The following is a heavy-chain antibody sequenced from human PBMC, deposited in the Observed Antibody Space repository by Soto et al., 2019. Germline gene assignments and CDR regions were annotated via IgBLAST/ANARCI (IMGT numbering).Heavy chain of an antibody. V-gene: IGHV4-31*03. CDR3: ARLNWNDEGNWFDP. J-gene: IGHJ5*02. CDR1: GGSISSGAYY. Sequence: QVQLQESGPGLVKPSQTLSLTCTVSGGSISSGAYYWSWIRQHPGKGLEWIGYIYYSGRTYYNPSLNSRVTISIDTSKNQFSLKLSSVTAADTAVYYCARLNWNDEGNWFDPWGQGTLVTVSS. CDR2: IYYSGRT. D-gene: IGHD1-20*01.